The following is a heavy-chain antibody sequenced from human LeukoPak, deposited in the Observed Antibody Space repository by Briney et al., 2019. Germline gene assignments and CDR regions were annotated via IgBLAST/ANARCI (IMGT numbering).Heavy chain of an antibody. CDR2: IYYSGST. V-gene: IGHV4-39*07. J-gene: IGHJ6*03. D-gene: IGHD3-3*01. Sequence: SETLSLTCTVSGGSISSSSYYWGWIRQPPGKGLEWIGSIYYSGSTYFNPSLKSRVTISVDTSKNQFSLKLSSVTAADTAVYYCARDLLTYYDFWSSYYYYYYMDVWGKGTTVTVSS. CDR3: ARDLLTYYDFWSSYYYYYYMDV. CDR1: GGSISSSSYY.